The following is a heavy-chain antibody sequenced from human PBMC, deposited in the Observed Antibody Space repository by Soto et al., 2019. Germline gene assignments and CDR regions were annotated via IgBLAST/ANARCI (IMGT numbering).Heavy chain of an antibody. Sequence: GGSLRLSCAASGFTFSSYWMSWVRQAPGKGLEWVANIKQDGSEKYYVDSVKGRFTISRDNAKNSLYLQMNSLRAEDTAVYYCARNWVEYSSSWITNYYYYYMDVWGKGTTVTVSS. J-gene: IGHJ6*03. D-gene: IGHD6-6*01. CDR1: GFTFSSYW. CDR2: IKQDGSEK. V-gene: IGHV3-7*01. CDR3: ARNWVEYSSSWITNYYYYYMDV.